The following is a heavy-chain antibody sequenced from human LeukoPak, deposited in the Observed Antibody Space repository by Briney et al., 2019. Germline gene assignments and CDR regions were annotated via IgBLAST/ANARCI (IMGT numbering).Heavy chain of an antibody. CDR3: AGSSSWRDFDY. Sequence: PSETLSLTCTVSGGSISSYYWSWIRQPPGKGLEWIGYIYYSGSTNYNPSLKSRVTISVDTSKNQFSLKLSSVTAADTAVYYCAGSSSWRDFDYWGQGTLVTVSS. CDR1: GGSISSYY. J-gene: IGHJ4*02. D-gene: IGHD6-13*01. V-gene: IGHV4-59*01. CDR2: IYYSGST.